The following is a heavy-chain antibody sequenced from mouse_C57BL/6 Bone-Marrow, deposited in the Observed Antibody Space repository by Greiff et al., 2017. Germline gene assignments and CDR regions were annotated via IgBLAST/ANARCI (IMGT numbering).Heavy chain of an antibody. Sequence: EVMLVESGGGLVKPGGSLKLSCAASGFTFSSYAMSWVRQTPEKRLEWVATISDGGSYTYYPDNVKGRFTISRDNAKNNLYLQMSHLKSEDTAMYYCARDRGGSSWAWFAYWGQGTLVTVSA. V-gene: IGHV5-4*01. J-gene: IGHJ3*01. D-gene: IGHD1-1*01. CDR3: ARDRGGSSWAWFAY. CDR2: ISDGGSYT. CDR1: GFTFSSYA.